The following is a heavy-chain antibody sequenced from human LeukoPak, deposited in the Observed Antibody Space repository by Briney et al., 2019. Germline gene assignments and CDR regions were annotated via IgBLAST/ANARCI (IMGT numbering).Heavy chain of an antibody. CDR1: GCTFSSYS. V-gene: IGHV3-48*02. D-gene: IGHD3-10*01. CDR2: ISSSSSTR. J-gene: IGHJ4*02. CDR3: ARELILWYGSGTPGQGYFDY. Sequence: PGGSLRLSCAVSGCTFSSYSMNWVRHAPRKGLEWVSYISSSSSTRYYADSVKGRFTISRDNAKNSLYLQMNSLRDEDTAVYYCARELILWYGSGTPGQGYFDYWGQGTLVTVSS.